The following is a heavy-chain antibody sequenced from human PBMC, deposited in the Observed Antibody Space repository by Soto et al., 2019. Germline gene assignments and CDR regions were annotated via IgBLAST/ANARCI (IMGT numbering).Heavy chain of an antibody. Sequence: SETLSLTCTVAGGSISSSSYYWGWIRQPPGKGLEWIGSIYYSGSTYYNPSLKSRVTISVDTSKNQFSLKLSSVTAADTAVYYCARQKAAAGTSEDYYYGMDVWGQGTTVTVSS. D-gene: IGHD6-13*01. V-gene: IGHV4-39*01. CDR3: ARQKAAAGTSEDYYYGMDV. CDR2: IYYSGST. CDR1: GGSISSSSYY. J-gene: IGHJ6*02.